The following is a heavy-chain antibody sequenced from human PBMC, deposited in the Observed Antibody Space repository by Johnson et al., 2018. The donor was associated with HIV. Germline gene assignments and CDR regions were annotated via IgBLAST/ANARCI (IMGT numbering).Heavy chain of an antibody. J-gene: IGHJ3*02. V-gene: IGHV3-30*02. CDR2: IGFDGTKS. CDR1: GFTFSSYG. CDR3: VSVVRMPFSSDWKAFHI. Sequence: QEQLVESGGGVVQPGGSLRLSCAASGFTFSSYGMHWVRQAPGQGLEWVAFIGFDGTKSYYADSLKGRFTISRDNSKNMLDLQMNSLRAGDTALYYCVSVVRMPFSSDWKAFHIWGQGTLVSVSS. D-gene: IGHD6-19*01.